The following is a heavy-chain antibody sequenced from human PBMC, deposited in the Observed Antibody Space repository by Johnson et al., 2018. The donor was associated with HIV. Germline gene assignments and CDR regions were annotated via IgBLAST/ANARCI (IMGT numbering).Heavy chain of an antibody. CDR2: IYSGGST. J-gene: IGHJ3*02. D-gene: IGHD5-18*01. CDR3: ARDRGGYSYGYDSDAFDI. CDR1: GFTVSSNY. V-gene: IGHV3-66*02. Sequence: EVQLVESGGGLVQPGGSLRLSCAASGFTVSSNYMSWVRQAPGKGLEWVSVIYSGGSTYYADSVKGRFTISRDNSKKTLYLQMNSLRAEDTAVYYCARDRGGYSYGYDSDAFDIWGQGTMVTVSS.